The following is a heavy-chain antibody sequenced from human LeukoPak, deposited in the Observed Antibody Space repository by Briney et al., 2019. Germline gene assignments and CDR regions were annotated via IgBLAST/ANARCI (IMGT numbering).Heavy chain of an antibody. D-gene: IGHD3/OR15-3a*01. Sequence: GSLRLSCAASGFTFSSHAMSWVRQAPGKGLEWIGSIYYSGSTYYNPSLKSRVTISVDTSKNQFSLKLRSVTAADTAVYYCARHFGTWGQGTLVTVSS. CDR1: GFTFSSHA. J-gene: IGHJ4*02. V-gene: IGHV4-39*01. CDR3: ARHFGT. CDR2: IYYSGST.